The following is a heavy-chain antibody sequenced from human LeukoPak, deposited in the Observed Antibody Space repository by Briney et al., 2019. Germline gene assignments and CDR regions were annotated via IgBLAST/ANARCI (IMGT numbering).Heavy chain of an antibody. Sequence: GGSLSLSCTASESTFSSFPMSWVRQAPGRVREWIASISSRGRLIYYADSLKGRFTVSRDNAKNSLSVQMNSLRAEDTALYYCEKIGVSGQWYFDLWGRGTLVTVSS. V-gene: IGHV3-21*01. J-gene: IGHJ2*01. CDR1: ESTFSSFP. D-gene: IGHD5/OR15-5a*01. CDR2: ISSRGRLI. CDR3: EKIGVSGQWYFDL.